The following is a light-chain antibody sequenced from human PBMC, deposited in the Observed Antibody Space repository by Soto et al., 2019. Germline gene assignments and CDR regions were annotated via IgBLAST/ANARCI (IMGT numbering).Light chain of an antibody. Sequence: EIVMTQSPATLSVSPGERATLSCRASQSVSSSHLAWYQHKPGQAPRLLIYAASTRATGIPARFSGSGSGTEFTLTISSLQSEDFEIYYCQQYNNWPITFGQGTRLEIK. J-gene: IGKJ5*01. CDR3: QQYNNWPIT. CDR1: QSVSSSH. V-gene: IGKV3-15*01. CDR2: AAS.